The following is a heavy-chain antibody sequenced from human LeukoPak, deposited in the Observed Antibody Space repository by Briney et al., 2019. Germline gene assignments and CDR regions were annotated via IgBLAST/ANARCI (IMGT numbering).Heavy chain of an antibody. CDR1: GFTFSSYA. V-gene: IGHV3-13*01. D-gene: IGHD1-26*01. J-gene: IGHJ4*02. CDR2: ITTAGDT. Sequence: PGGSLRLSCAASGFTFSSYAMHWVRQATGKSLEWISAITTAGDTYYPGSVKGRFTISRENAKNSLYLQMNSLRAEDTAVYYCARLSGKYSGDFGYWGQGTLVTVSS. CDR3: ARLSGKYSGDFGY.